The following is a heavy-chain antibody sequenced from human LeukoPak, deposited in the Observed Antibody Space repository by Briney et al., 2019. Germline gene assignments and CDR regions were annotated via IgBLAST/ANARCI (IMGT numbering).Heavy chain of an antibody. Sequence: GGSLRLSCATSGFTFSSYWIHWVRQAPGEGLVWVSRINTDGSTTNYADSVKGRFTISRDNAKNSLYLQMNSLRAEDTAVYYCARDHYYYDSSGSNPVFDYWGQGTLVTVSS. CDR2: INTDGSTT. J-gene: IGHJ4*02. CDR3: ARDHYYYDSSGSNPVFDY. CDR1: GFTFSSYW. V-gene: IGHV3-74*01. D-gene: IGHD3-22*01.